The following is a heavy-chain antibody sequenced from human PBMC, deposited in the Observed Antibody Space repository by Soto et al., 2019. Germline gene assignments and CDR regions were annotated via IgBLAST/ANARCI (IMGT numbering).Heavy chain of an antibody. CDR2: IIPIFGTA. CDR3: ARAESSGWYGWFDP. Sequence: QVQLVQSGAEVKKPGSSVKVSCKASGGTFSSYAISWVRQAPGQGLEWMGGIIPIFGTANYAQKFQGRVTITADESTSTAYRELSSLRSEDTAVYYCARAESSGWYGWFDPWGQGTLVTVSS. D-gene: IGHD6-19*01. CDR1: GGTFSSYA. J-gene: IGHJ5*02. V-gene: IGHV1-69*12.